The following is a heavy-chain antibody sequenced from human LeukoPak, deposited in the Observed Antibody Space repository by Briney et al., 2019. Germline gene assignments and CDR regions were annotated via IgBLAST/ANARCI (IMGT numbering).Heavy chain of an antibody. J-gene: IGHJ5*02. CDR1: GGSFSGYY. V-gene: IGHV4-34*01. CDR3: ARGVPAAMIPFDP. CDR2: INHSGST. D-gene: IGHD2-2*01. Sequence: SETLSLTCAVYGGSFSGYYWSWIRQPPGKGLEWIGEINHSGSTNYNPSLKSRVTISVDTSKNQFSLKLSSVTAAGTAVYYCARGVPAAMIPFDPWGQGTLVTVSS.